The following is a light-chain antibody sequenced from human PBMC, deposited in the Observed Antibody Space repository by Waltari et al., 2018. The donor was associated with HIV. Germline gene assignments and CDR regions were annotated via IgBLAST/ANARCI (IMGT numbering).Light chain of an antibody. J-gene: IGLJ2*01. CDR1: SSDVGSYNL. V-gene: IGLV2-23*02. CDR2: EVS. Sequence: QSALTQPASVSGSPGQSITISCTGTSSDVGSYNLVSWYQHHPGKAPKLMIYEVSKWPSGVSNRFSGSKSGNTASLTISGLQAEDEADYYCCSYAGSNTFVVFGGGTKLTVL. CDR3: CSYAGSNTFVV.